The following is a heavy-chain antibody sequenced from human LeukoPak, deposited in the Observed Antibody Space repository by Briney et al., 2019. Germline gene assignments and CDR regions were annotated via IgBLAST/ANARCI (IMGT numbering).Heavy chain of an antibody. Sequence: PGESLRLSCAASGFTFSTYGIHWVRQAPGKGLEWVAFIGSDGSKKYYADSVKGRFTISRDDAKNSLYVQMNSLRDEDTAVYYCAGVEYSGWNLEYWGQGTLVTVSS. V-gene: IGHV3-33*01. D-gene: IGHD5-12*01. CDR3: AGVEYSGWNLEY. CDR2: IGSDGSKK. J-gene: IGHJ4*02. CDR1: GFTFSTYG.